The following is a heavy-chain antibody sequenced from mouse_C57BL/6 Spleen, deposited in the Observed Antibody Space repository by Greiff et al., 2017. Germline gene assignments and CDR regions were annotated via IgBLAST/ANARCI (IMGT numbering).Heavy chain of an antibody. D-gene: IGHD1-1*01. CDR1: GYTFTDYE. J-gene: IGHJ1*03. CDR2: IDPETGGT. V-gene: IGHV1-15*01. Sequence: QVQLQQSGAELVRPGASVTLSCKASGYTFTDYEMHWVKQTPVHGLEWIGAIDPETGGTAYNQKFKGKAILTADKSSSTAYMELRSLTSEDSAVYDGTREGYYGSRWYFDVWGTGTTVTVSS. CDR3: TREGYYGSRWYFDV.